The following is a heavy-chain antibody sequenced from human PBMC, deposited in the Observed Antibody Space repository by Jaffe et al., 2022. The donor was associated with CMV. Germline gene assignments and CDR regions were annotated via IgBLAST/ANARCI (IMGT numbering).Heavy chain of an antibody. CDR1: GFSLSTSGMC. V-gene: IGHV2-70*01. Sequence: QVTLRESGPALVKPTQTLTLTCTFSGFSLSTSGMCVSWIRQPPGKALEWLALIDWDDDKYYSTSLKTRLTISKDTSKNQVVLTMTNMDPVDTATYYCARIPIAWSPTVTTEAHLGYYYYGMDVWGQGTTVTVSS. CDR2: IDWDDDK. D-gene: IGHD4-17*01. J-gene: IGHJ6*02. CDR3: ARIPIAWSPTVTTEAHLGYYYYGMDV.